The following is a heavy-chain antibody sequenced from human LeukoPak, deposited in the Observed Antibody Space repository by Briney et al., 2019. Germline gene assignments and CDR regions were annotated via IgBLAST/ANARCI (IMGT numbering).Heavy chain of an antibody. Sequence: GGSLRLSCAASGFTFSSYAISWVRQAPGKGLEWVSALTASGETTYYADSVKGRFTISRDNSKNTLFLQMNSLSPEDTAVYYCAANGESTDWHWNYWGQGTLITVSS. CDR1: GFTFSSYA. CDR3: AANGESTDWHWNY. CDR2: LTASGETT. V-gene: IGHV3-23*01. D-gene: IGHD3-9*01. J-gene: IGHJ4*02.